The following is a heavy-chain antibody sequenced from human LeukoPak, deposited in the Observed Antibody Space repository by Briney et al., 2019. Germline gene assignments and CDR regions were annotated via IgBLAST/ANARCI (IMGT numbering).Heavy chain of an antibody. D-gene: IGHD5-12*01. CDR2: ISSSSSYI. CDR3: ARTIRGLGVDY. Sequence: WGVLRLSCAASGFTFSSYSMNWVRQAPGKGLEWVSSISSSSSYIYYADSVKGRFTISRDNAKNSLYLQMNSLRAEDTAVYYCARTIRGLGVDYWGQGTLVTVSS. CDR1: GFTFSSYS. J-gene: IGHJ4*02. V-gene: IGHV3-21*01.